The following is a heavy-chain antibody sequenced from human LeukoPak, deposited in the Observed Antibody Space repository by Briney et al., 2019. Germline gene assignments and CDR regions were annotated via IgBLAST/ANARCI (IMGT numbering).Heavy chain of an antibody. CDR1: GFTFSNYG. CDR3: ARAPMNDYVWGSYTYYFDY. CDR2: IRYDGRNK. D-gene: IGHD3-16*01. Sequence: GGSLRLSCAASGFTFSNYGMHWVRQAPGKGLEWVGFIRYDGRNKYYADFVKGRFTISRDNSKNSLYLQMNSLRAEDTAVYYCARAPMNDYVWGSYTYYFDYWGQGTLVTVSS. J-gene: IGHJ4*02. V-gene: IGHV3-30*02.